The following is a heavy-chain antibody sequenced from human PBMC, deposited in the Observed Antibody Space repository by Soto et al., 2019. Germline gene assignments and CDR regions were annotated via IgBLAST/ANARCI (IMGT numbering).Heavy chain of an antibody. J-gene: IGHJ4*02. Sequence: EVQLVESGGGLVHPGGSLRLSCAASGFDFSNYIMNWVRQAPGKGLEWISYISGSSTTILYADSVKGRFTVSRDNAKNSLYLQMNSLRDEDTAVYYCAGLGAYWGQGTLVTVSS. CDR2: ISGSSTTI. CDR1: GFDFSNYI. CDR3: AGLGAY. V-gene: IGHV3-48*02.